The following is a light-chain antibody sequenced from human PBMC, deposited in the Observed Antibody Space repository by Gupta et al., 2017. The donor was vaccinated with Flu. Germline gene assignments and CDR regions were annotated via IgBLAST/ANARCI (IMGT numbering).Light chain of an antibody. CDR3: QVWDSSSDLVV. CDR2: DDS. CDR1: NIGSKS. V-gene: IGLV3-21*02. J-gene: IGLJ2*01. Sequence: SYVLTQPPSVSVAPGQTARFTCGGNNIGSKSVHWYQQEPGQAPVLVVYDDSDRPSGIPERFSGSNSGNTATLTISRVEAGDEADYYCQVWDSSSDLVVFGGGTKLTVL.